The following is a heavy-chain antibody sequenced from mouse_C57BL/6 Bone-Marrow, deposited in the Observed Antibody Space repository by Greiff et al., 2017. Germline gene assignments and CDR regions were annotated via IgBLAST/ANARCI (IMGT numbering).Heavy chain of an antibody. V-gene: IGHV1-64*01. CDR1: GYTFTSYW. Sequence: QVQLQQPGAELVKPGASVKLSCKASGYTFTSYWMHWVKQRPGQGLEWIGMIHPNSGSTNYNEKFKSKATLTVDKSSSTAYMQLSSLTSKDSAVYYCARGYYSNFHYWGQGTTLTVSS. J-gene: IGHJ2*01. CDR2: IHPNSGST. D-gene: IGHD2-5*01. CDR3: ARGYYSNFHY.